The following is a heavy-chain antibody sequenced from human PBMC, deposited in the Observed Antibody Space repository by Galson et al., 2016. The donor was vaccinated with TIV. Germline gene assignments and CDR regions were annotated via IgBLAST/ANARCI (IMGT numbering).Heavy chain of an antibody. Sequence: SETLSLTCGVSGYSISSGYYWGWIRQPPGKGLEWIGSISHGGVTFYSPSLKSRVSISANTSKNQFSLKLNSVTAADTAIYYCASLVRRIDSWGQGILVTVSS. CDR2: ISHGGVT. CDR1: GYSISSGYY. V-gene: IGHV4-38-2*01. D-gene: IGHD3-10*02. J-gene: IGHJ4*02. CDR3: ASLVRRIDS.